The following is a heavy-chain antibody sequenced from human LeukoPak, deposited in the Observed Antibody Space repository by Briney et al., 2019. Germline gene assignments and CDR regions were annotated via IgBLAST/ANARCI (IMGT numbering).Heavy chain of an antibody. V-gene: IGHV4-59*01. Sequence: PSETLSLTSTVSVGSIRNYYWSWIRQPPRKGLWWIGYISYSGSTNYNPSLKSRVTISVDTSKNQFSLKLSSVTTADTAVYYCARGKGYFDFWGQGTLVTVSS. J-gene: IGHJ4*02. CDR3: ARGKGYFDF. CDR2: ISYSGST. CDR1: VGSIRNYY.